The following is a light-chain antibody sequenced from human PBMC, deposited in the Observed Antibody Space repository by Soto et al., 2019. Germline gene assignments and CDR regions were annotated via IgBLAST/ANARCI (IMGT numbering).Light chain of an antibody. CDR1: QSVSSNY. J-gene: IGKJ5*01. V-gene: IGKV3-20*01. CDR2: GAS. Sequence: EIVLTQSPGTLSLSPGERATLPCRASQSVSSNYLAWYQQKPGQAPTLLIYGASSRATGIPDRFSGSGSGTDFTLTISSPEPEDFAVYYCQQYGSSPITFGQGTRLEIK. CDR3: QQYGSSPIT.